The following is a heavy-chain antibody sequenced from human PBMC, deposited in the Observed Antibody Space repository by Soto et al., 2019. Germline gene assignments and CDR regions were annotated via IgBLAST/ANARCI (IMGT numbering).Heavy chain of an antibody. V-gene: IGHV4-4*02. J-gene: IGHJ6*02. Sequence: SETLSLTCAVSGGSISSSNWWSWVRQPPGKGLEWIGEIYHSGSTNYNPSLKSRVTISVDKSKNQFSLKLSSVTAADTAVYYCARFPTSNIVAKDYYYYYGMDVWGQGTTVTVSS. CDR2: IYHSGST. D-gene: IGHD5-12*01. CDR1: GGSISSSNW. CDR3: ARFPTSNIVAKDYYYYYGMDV.